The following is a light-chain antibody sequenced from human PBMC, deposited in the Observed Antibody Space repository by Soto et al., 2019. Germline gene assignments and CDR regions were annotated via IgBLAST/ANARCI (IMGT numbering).Light chain of an antibody. CDR1: SSDVGGYNY. CDR2: EVS. CDR3: ISYAGSNWV. V-gene: IGLV2-8*01. Sequence: QSALTQPPSASGSPGQSVTISCTGTSSDVGGYNYVSWYQQHPGKAPKLMIYEVSKRPSGVPDRFSGSKSGNTASLTVAGLQAEDEADYCCISYAGSNWVFGGGTQLTVL. J-gene: IGLJ3*02.